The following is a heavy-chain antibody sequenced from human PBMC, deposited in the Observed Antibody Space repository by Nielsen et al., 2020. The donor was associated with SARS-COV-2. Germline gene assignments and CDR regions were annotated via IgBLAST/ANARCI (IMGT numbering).Heavy chain of an antibody. CDR3: ARVGGYDFWSGYYPGGYYMDV. V-gene: IGHV4-30-4*02. D-gene: IGHD3-3*01. Sequence: SETLSLTCTVSGGSINSGDSYWAWIRLLPEKGLQWIGHISYSGVTHYKPSLKSRLAMSVDTSRNQFSLKLSSVTAADTAVYYCARVGGYDFWSGYYPGGYYMDVWGKGTTVTVSS. CDR1: GGSINSGDSY. J-gene: IGHJ6*03. CDR2: ISYSGVT.